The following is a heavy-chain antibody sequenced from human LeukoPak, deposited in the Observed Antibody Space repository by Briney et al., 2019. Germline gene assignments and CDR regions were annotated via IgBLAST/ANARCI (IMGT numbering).Heavy chain of an antibody. CDR3: ARVSGIAAADPFDY. J-gene: IGHJ4*02. CDR1: GFTFSSYA. V-gene: IGHV3-30-3*01. D-gene: IGHD6-13*01. Sequence: GRSLRLSCAASGFTFSSYAMHWVRQAPGKGLEWVAVISYDGSNKYYADSVKGRFTISRDNSKNTLYLQMNSLRAEDTAVYYCARVSGIAAADPFDYWGQGTLVTVSS. CDR2: ISYDGSNK.